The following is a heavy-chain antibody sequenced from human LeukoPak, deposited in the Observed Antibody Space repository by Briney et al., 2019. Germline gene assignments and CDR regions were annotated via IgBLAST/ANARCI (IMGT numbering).Heavy chain of an antibody. CDR3: TRARYYGSASYYSDAFDV. CDR2: IRSKTHGGAP. V-gene: IGHV3-49*04. CDR1: GFTFAHYG. J-gene: IGHJ3*01. Sequence: PGGSLRLSCTASGFTFAHYGFSWVRQAPGKGLQWVTFIRSKTHGGAPEYAASVKGRFTVSRDDSKSIAYLQIDSLQTEDTAVYYCTRARYYGSASYYSDAFDVWGQGTLVTVSS. D-gene: IGHD3-10*01.